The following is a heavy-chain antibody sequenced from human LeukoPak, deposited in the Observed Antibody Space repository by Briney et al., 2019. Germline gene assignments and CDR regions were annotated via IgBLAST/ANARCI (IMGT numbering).Heavy chain of an antibody. V-gene: IGHV5-51*01. CDR1: GYSFTSYW. D-gene: IGHD4-17*01. J-gene: IGHJ4*02. CDR3: ARLRGSTVTIRPFDY. CDR2: IYPGDSDT. Sequence: GESLQISCKGSGYSFTSYWIGWVRQMPGKGLEWMGIIYPGDSDTRYSPSFQGQVTISADKSISTAYLQWSSLKASDTAMYYCARLRGSTVTIRPFDYWGQGTLVTVSS.